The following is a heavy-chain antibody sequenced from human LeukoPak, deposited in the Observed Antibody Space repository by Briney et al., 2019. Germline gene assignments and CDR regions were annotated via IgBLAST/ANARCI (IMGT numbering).Heavy chain of an antibody. CDR3: AREYCSSTSCYHWFDP. J-gene: IGHJ5*02. CDR1: GYTFTNYG. D-gene: IGHD2-2*01. V-gene: IGHV1-18*01. CDR2: ISAYNGNT. Sequence: ASVKVSCKASGYTFTNYGISWVRQAPGQGLEWMGWISAYNGNTNYAQKLQGRVTMTTDTSTSTAYMELRSLRSDDTAVYYCAREYCSSTSCYHWFDPWGQGTLVTVSS.